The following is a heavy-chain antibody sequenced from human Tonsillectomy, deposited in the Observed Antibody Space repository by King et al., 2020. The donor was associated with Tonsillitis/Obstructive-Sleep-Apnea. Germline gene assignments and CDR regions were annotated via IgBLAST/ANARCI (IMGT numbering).Heavy chain of an antibody. Sequence: VQLVESGGGLVQPGRSLRLSCSASGFTFGDYPLSWVRQAPGKGLEWVGFIRSKPYGGTTEYAASVKGRFTISRDDSKSIAYLQMKSLKTEDTAVYYCTRAFLTGKTLLLYYYYYMDVWGKGTTVTVSS. CDR3: TRAFLTGKTLLLYYYYYMDV. V-gene: IGHV3-49*04. D-gene: IGHD7-27*01. CDR2: IRSKPYGGTT. J-gene: IGHJ6*03. CDR1: GFTFGDYP.